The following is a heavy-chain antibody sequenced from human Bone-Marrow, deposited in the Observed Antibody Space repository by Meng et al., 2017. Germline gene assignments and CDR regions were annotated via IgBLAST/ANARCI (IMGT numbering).Heavy chain of an antibody. V-gene: IGHV1-24*01. CDR3: STTAAGYDY. D-gene: IGHD6-13*01. J-gene: IGHJ4*02. CDR2: FDPEDGET. CDR1: GYTLTELS. Sequence: ASVKVFCKASGYTLTELSMHWVRQAPGKGLGWMGGFDPEDGETIYAQKFQGRVTMTEDTSTDTAYMELSSLRSEDTAVYYCSTTAAGYDYWGQGTLVTVSS.